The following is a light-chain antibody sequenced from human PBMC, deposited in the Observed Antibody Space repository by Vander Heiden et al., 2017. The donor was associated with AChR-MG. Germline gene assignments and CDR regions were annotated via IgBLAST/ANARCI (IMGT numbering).Light chain of an antibody. CDR2: RSN. Sequence: SVLTKPPSASGTPGQGVTISCSGSSSNIGSNYVYWYQQLPRTAPTLLIYRSNQRPSGAPDRFSGSKSGTSASLAISGLRSEDEADYYCAAWDDSLSGWVFGGGTKLTVL. V-gene: IGLV1-47*01. CDR1: SSNIGSNY. J-gene: IGLJ3*02. CDR3: AAWDDSLSGWV.